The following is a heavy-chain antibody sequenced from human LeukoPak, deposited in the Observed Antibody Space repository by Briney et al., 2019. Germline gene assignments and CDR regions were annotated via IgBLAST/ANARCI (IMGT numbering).Heavy chain of an antibody. Sequence: SETLSLTCTVSGGSISSYYWSWIRQPAGKGLEWIGRIYTSGSTNYNPSLKSRVTISVDTSKNQFSLKLSSVTAADTAVYYCARTEHCGGDCYSLDYWGQGTLVTVSS. CDR1: GGSISSYY. D-gene: IGHD2-21*01. J-gene: IGHJ4*02. CDR2: IYTSGST. V-gene: IGHV4-4*07. CDR3: ARTEHCGGDCYSLDY.